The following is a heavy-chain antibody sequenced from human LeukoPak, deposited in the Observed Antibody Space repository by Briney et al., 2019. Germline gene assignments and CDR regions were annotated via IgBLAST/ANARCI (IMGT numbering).Heavy chain of an antibody. CDR1: GESLNGHY. J-gene: IGHJ5*02. CDR2: SSDSGGT. Sequence: SETLSLTCAVYGESLNGHYWSWIRRPPGKGLEWIGESSDSGGTKFNPSLKSRVTISADTSKNQFSLKLSSVTAADTAVYYCARVREFGELFFWFDPWGQGTLVTDSS. D-gene: IGHD3-10*01. V-gene: IGHV4-34*01. CDR3: ARVREFGELFFWFDP.